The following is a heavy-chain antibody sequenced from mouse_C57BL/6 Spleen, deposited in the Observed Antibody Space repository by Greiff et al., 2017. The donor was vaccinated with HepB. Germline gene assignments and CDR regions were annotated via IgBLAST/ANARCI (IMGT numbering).Heavy chain of an antibody. J-gene: IGHJ4*01. D-gene: IGHD2-3*01. CDR3: ARRNGYYRYAMDY. CDR1: GTTLTSYW. V-gene: IGHV1-72*01. Sequence: VQLQQPGAELVKPGASVKLSCKASGTTLTSYWMHWVKQRLGRGLEWIGRIDPNSGGIKYNEKFKSKATLTVDKPSSTAYMQLSSLTSEDSAVYYCARRNGYYRYAMDYWGQGTSVTVSS. CDR2: IDPNSGGI.